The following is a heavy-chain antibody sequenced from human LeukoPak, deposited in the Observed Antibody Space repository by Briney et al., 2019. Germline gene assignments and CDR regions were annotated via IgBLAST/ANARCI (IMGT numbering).Heavy chain of an antibody. V-gene: IGHV3-53*01. CDR2: IYSGGTT. D-gene: IGHD3-22*01. CDR1: GFTVSGNY. Sequence: GGSLRLSCAVSGFTVSGNYMSWVRQAPGKGLECGSLIYSGGTTYYADSVKGRFTISRDNSKNTLYLQMNSLRAEDTAVYYCATVNYYYDSSGYHDYWGQGTLVTVSS. CDR3: ATVNYYYDSSGYHDY. J-gene: IGHJ4*02.